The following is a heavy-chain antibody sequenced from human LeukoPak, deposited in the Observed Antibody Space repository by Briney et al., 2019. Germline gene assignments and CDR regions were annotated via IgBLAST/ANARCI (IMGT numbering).Heavy chain of an antibody. J-gene: IGHJ4*02. CDR1: GFPLSSYS. D-gene: IGHD6-19*01. CDR2: IKQDGSEK. V-gene: IGHV3-7*01. CDR3: ARIRRGWSQNWDY. Sequence: GGSLRLSCAASGFPLSSYSINWVRQAPGKGLEWVANIKQDGSEKYYVDSVKGRFTISRDNAKNSLYLQMNSLRAEDTAVYYCARIRRGWSQNWDYWGQGTLVTVSP.